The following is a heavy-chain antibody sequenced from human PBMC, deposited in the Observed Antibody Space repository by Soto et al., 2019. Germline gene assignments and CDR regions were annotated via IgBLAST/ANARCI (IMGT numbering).Heavy chain of an antibody. V-gene: IGHV3-21*01. D-gene: IGHD5-12*01. J-gene: IGHJ2*01. CDR2: MSSSSSYI. CDR1: GFTFSNYS. CDR3: ARGVATIHDWYFDL. Sequence: EVQLVESGGGLVKPGGSLRLSCAASGFTFSNYSMNWVRQAPGKGLEWVSCMSSSSSYIYYADSVKGRFTISRDNAKNSLYLQMNSLRAEATAVYYCARGVATIHDWYFDLWGRGTLVTVSS.